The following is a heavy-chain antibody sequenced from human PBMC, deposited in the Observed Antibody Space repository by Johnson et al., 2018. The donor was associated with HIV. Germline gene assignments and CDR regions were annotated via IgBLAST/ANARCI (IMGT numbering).Heavy chain of an antibody. J-gene: IGHJ3*02. V-gene: IGHV3-13*01. CDR2: IGTAGDT. CDR1: GFTFSSYD. D-gene: IGHD3-22*01. CDR3: ARGGVYYDKAFDI. Sequence: VQLVESGGGLVQPGGSLRLSCAASGFTFSSYDMHWVRQATGKGLEWVSAIGTAGDTYYPGSVKGRFTISRENAKNSLYLQMNSLRAGDTAVYYCARGGVYYDKAFDIWGQGTMVIVSS.